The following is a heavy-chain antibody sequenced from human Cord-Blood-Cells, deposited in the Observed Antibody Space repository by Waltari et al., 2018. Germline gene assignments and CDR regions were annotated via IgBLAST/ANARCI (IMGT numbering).Heavy chain of an antibody. CDR1: GGSISSYY. CDR2: IYYSGST. Sequence: QVQLQESGPGLVQPSETLSLTCTVSGGSISSYYWSWIRQPPGKGLEWIGYIYYSGSTNYNPSLKSRVTISVDTSKNQFSLKLSSVTAADTAVYYCARGTGDRAYAFDIWGQGTMVTVSS. D-gene: IGHD7-27*01. J-gene: IGHJ3*02. V-gene: IGHV4-59*01. CDR3: ARGTGDRAYAFDI.